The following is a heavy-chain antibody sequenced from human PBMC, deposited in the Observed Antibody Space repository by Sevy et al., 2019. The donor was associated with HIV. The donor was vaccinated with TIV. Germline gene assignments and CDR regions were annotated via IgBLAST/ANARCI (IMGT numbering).Heavy chain of an antibody. CDR3: AKEYSTGWYGYYYGMDV. J-gene: IGHJ6*02. Sequence: GGSLRLSCAASGFIFSSFGMHWVRQAPGKGLEWVAFIHYKGSDKYYADAVKGRYTISRDNSKNTVYLQMTSLRAEDTAGYYCAKEYSTGWYGYYYGMDVRGQGTTVTVSS. V-gene: IGHV3-30*02. CDR1: GFIFSSFG. D-gene: IGHD6-19*01. CDR2: IHYKGSDK.